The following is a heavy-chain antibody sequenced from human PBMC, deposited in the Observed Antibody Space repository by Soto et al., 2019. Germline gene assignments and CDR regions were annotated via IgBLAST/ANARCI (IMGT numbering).Heavy chain of an antibody. V-gene: IGHV3-23*01. J-gene: IGHJ3*02. D-gene: IGHD1-26*01. Sequence: PGGSLRLSCAASGFTFSSYCMSWVRQAPGKGLEWVSAISGSGGSTYYADSVKGRFTISRDNSKNTLYLQMNSLRAEDTAVYYCAKDHPYLVGATWVGAFDIWGQGTMVTVSS. CDR1: GFTFSSYC. CDR3: AKDHPYLVGATWVGAFDI. CDR2: ISGSGGST.